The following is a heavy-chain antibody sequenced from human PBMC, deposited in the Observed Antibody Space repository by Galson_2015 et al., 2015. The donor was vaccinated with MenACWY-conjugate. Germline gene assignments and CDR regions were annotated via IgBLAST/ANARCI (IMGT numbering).Heavy chain of an antibody. CDR3: ARRATTGWFDP. V-gene: IGHV4-59*13. Sequence: SETLSLTCTVSGASMSNYSWTWVRQSPEKGLEWIGHIYHSGATNYNPSLQSRVIISADASKGQISLNLASVSAADTAVYFCARRATTGWFDPWGQGTQATVSS. CDR1: GASMSNYS. D-gene: IGHD4-17*01. CDR2: IYHSGAT. J-gene: IGHJ5*02.